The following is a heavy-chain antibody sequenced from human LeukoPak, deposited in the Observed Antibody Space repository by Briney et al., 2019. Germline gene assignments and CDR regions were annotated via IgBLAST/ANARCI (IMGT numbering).Heavy chain of an antibody. J-gene: IGHJ4*02. Sequence: PSETLSLTCIVSGDSISSSSFYWGWIRQPPGKELEWIGNIYYSATTHYNPSLKSRVTMSIDRTKNQFSLKLSSVTAADTAVYYCAGRYYYDSSGYYYHFDYWGQGTLVTVSS. V-gene: IGHV4-39*01. CDR1: GDSISSSSFY. D-gene: IGHD3-22*01. CDR2: IYYSATT. CDR3: AGRYYYDSSGYYYHFDY.